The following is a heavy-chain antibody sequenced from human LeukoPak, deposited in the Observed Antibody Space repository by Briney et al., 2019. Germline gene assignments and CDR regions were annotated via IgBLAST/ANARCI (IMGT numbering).Heavy chain of an antibody. CDR3: ARLGGPHCSSTSCAPATYFQH. V-gene: IGHV5-51*01. CDR2: VYPGDSDT. CDR1: GYTFSNYW. D-gene: IGHD2-2*01. Sequence: GESLKISCKASGYTFSNYWIGWVRQMPGKGLEWMGIVYPGDSDTRYSPSFQGQVTISADKSINTAYLQWSSLKASDTAMYYCARLGGPHCSSTSCAPATYFQHWGQGTLVTVSS. J-gene: IGHJ1*01.